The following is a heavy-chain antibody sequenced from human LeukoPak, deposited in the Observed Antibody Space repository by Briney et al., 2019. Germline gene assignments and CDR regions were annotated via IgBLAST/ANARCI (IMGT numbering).Heavy chain of an antibody. CDR3: AKGIQLAGY. J-gene: IGHJ4*02. D-gene: IGHD5-18*01. V-gene: IGHV3-30*18. Sequence: GGSLRLSCAASGFTLSRYGMHWVRQAPGKGLDWVAVISYDGSNKYYADSVKGRFTISRDNSKNTLYLQMNSLRAEDTAVYYCAKGIQLAGYWGQGTLVTVSS. CDR2: ISYDGSNK. CDR1: GFTLSRYG.